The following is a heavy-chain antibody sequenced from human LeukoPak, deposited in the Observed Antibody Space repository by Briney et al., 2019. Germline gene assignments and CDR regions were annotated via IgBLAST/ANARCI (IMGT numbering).Heavy chain of an antibody. V-gene: IGHV3-48*03. CDR3: ARGKNDYGDSFDY. D-gene: IGHD4-17*01. Sequence: PGGSLRLSCVASGFTFSSYEMNWVRQAPGKGLEWVSYISSSGSTIYYADSVKGRFTISRDNAKNSLYLQMNSLRAEDTAVYYCARGKNDYGDSFDYWGQGTLATVSS. J-gene: IGHJ4*02. CDR1: GFTFSSYE. CDR2: ISSSGSTI.